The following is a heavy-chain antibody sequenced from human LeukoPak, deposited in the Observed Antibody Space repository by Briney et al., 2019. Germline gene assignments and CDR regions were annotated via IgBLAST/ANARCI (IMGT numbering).Heavy chain of an antibody. Sequence: GASVKVSCKASGYTFTSYGISWVRQAPGQGLEWMGLINPGGGNTNYAQNFQGRVTMTRDTSASTVYMELSSLRSEDTAIYYCARIRDGYNDAYGIWGQGTVVTVPS. CDR2: INPGGGNT. D-gene: IGHD5-24*01. V-gene: IGHV1-46*01. CDR3: ARIRDGYNDAYGI. CDR1: GYTFTSYG. J-gene: IGHJ3*02.